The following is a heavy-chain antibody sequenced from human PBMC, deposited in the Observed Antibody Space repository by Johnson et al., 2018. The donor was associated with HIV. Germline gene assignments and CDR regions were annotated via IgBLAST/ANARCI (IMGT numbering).Heavy chain of an antibody. D-gene: IGHD2-21*01. Sequence: HVQLVESGGGVVQPGRSLRLSCAASGFTFSSYGMHWVRQAPGKGLEWVAVISYDGSNKYYADSVKGRFTISRDNSKNTLYLQMNSLRAEDTAVYYCASGRPIFEAFDIWGQGTMVTVSS. J-gene: IGHJ3*02. CDR2: ISYDGSNK. V-gene: IGHV3-30*03. CDR1: GFTFSSYG. CDR3: ASGRPIFEAFDI.